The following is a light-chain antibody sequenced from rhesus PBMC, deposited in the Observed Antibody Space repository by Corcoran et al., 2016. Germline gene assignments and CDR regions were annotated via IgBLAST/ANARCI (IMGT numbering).Light chain of an antibody. CDR3: QQGYNTPWT. CDR1: QGISSW. J-gene: IGKJ1*01. Sequence: DIQMTQSPSSLSASVGDKVTITCRASQGISSWLAWLQQKPGKALKLLIYAASSLQSGVPSRFIGSGSGTDYTLTISSLQPEDFATYDCQQGYNTPWTFGQGTKLDIK. V-gene: IGKV1-18*01. CDR2: AAS.